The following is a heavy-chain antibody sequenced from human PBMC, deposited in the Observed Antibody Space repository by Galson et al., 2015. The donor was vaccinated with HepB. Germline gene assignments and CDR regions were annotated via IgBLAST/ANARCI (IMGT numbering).Heavy chain of an antibody. CDR2: IWHDGSNK. V-gene: IGHV3-33*01. Sequence: SLRLSCAASGFTFSSYGMHWVRQAPGKGLEWVAVIWHDGSNKYYADSVKGRFTISRDNSKNTLYLQMNSMRAEDTAVYYCARERMGYYDLLTGYRQADHRYYYYGMDVWGQGTTVTVSS. CDR1: GFTFSSYG. D-gene: IGHD3-9*01. J-gene: IGHJ6*02. CDR3: ARERMGYYDLLTGYRQADHRYYYYGMDV.